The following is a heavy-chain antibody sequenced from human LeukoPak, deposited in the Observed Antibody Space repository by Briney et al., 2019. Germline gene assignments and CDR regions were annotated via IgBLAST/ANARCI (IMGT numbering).Heavy chain of an antibody. Sequence: GGSLRLSCAASGFTFSTYWIHWVRQAPGKGLVWVSRINVDGSSTSYADSVKGRFTISRDNAENTLYLQMNSLRAEDTAVYYCERGNKIMFTSLFDPGGRGTLVTVSS. V-gene: IGHV3-74*01. CDR3: ERGNKIMFTSLFDP. CDR2: INVDGSST. D-gene: IGHD3-16*01. CDR1: GFTFSTYW. J-gene: IGHJ5*02.